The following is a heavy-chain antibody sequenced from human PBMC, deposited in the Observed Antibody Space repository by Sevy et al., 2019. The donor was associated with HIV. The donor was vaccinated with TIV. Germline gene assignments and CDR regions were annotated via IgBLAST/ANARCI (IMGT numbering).Heavy chain of an antibody. J-gene: IGHJ4*02. CDR1: GFTLSIYW. V-gene: IGHV3-74*01. Sequence: GGSLRLSCAASGFTLSIYWMHWVRQVPGKGLVWVSHINSDGKIKRYADSVEGRFTISRDNAEKTLYLQMNSLSADDTAVYYCVRGSTGTFGHWGQGTLVTVSS. CDR2: INSDGKIK. CDR3: VRGSTGTFGH. D-gene: IGHD3-9*01.